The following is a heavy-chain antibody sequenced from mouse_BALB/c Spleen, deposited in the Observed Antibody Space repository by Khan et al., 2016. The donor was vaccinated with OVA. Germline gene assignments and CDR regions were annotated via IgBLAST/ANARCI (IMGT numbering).Heavy chain of an antibody. CDR2: ISPGSGDT. D-gene: IGHD1-2*01. V-gene: IGHV1-77*01. Sequence: QVQLKQSGAELARPGASVKLSCKASGYTFTDFYINWVKQRTGQGLEWIGEISPGSGDTFYNERFKDKATLTADKSSNTAYMQLSSLTSEASAFYFCARRNYFGYTFAYWGQGTLVTVSA. CDR3: ARRNYFGYTFAY. J-gene: IGHJ3*01. CDR1: GYTFTDFY.